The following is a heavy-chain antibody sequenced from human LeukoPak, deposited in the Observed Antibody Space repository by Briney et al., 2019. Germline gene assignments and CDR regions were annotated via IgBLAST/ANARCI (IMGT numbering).Heavy chain of an antibody. CDR1: GFTFRNYA. D-gene: IGHD3-22*01. CDR3: AQHSSIIAY. J-gene: IGHJ4*02. CDR2: ISGSGGST. V-gene: IGHV3-23*01. Sequence: PGGSLRLSCAASGFTFRNYAMSWVRQAPGKGLEWVSAISGSGGSTHYADSVKGRFTISRDNSKNTLFLQMNSLRAEDTAVYYCAQHSSIIAYWGQGTLVTVSS.